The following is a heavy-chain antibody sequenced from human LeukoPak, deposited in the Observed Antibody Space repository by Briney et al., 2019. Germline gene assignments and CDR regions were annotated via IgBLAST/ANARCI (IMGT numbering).Heavy chain of an antibody. CDR1: GFTFSSYS. CDR2: ISSSSSTI. V-gene: IGHV3-48*01. D-gene: IGHD6-13*01. J-gene: IGHJ3*02. Sequence: GGSLRLSCAASGFTFSSYSMNWARQAPGKGLEWVSYISSSSSTIYYADSVKGRFTISRDNAKNSLYLQMNSLRAEDTAVYYCARDGTYSSSWYGSFAFDIWGQGTMVTVSS. CDR3: ARDGTYSSSWYGSFAFDI.